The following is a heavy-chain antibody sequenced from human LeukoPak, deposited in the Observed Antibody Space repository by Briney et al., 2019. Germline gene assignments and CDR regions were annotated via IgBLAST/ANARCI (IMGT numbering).Heavy chain of an antibody. Sequence: PSETLSLTCTVSGGSISTYCWSWIRQPPGKGLEWIGYIYYSGSTNYNPSLKSRVTISIDTSKNQFSLKLSSVTAADTAVYYCARGNWEVITPDYWGQGTLVTVSS. CDR2: IYYSGST. D-gene: IGHD3-22*01. J-gene: IGHJ4*02. V-gene: IGHV4-59*01. CDR3: ARGNWEVITPDY. CDR1: GGSISTYC.